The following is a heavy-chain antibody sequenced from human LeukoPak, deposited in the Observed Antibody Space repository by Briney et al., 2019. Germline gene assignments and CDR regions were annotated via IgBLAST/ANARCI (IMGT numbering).Heavy chain of an antibody. J-gene: IGHJ4*02. V-gene: IGHV4-39*01. Sequence: SETLSLTCIVSGGSISSSSYYWGWIRQPPGKGLEWIGSIYYSGGTYYNPSLKSRVTISVDTSKNQFSLNLTSVTAADTAVYYCARQSAYDDSSSYNFDSWGQGTLVTVSS. CDR3: ARQSAYDDSSSYNFDS. D-gene: IGHD3-22*01. CDR1: GGSISSSSYY. CDR2: IYYSGGT.